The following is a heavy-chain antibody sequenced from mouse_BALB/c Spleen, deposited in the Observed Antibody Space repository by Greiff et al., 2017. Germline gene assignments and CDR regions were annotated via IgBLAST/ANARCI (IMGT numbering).Heavy chain of an antibody. Sequence: EVKVVESGGGLVQPGESLKLSCESNEYEFPSHDMSWVRKTPEKRLELVAAINSDGGSTYYPDTMERRFIISRDNTKKTLYLQMSSLRSEDTALYYCARHYDGYYGYWYFDVWGAGTTVTVSS. CDR2: INSDGGST. V-gene: IGHV5-2*01. D-gene: IGHD2-3*01. J-gene: IGHJ1*01. CDR1: EYEFPSHD. CDR3: ARHYDGYYGYWYFDV.